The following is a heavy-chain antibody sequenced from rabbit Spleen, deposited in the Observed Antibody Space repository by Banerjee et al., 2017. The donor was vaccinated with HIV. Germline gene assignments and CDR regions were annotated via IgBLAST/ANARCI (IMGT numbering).Heavy chain of an antibody. CDR2: IYTGSGST. CDR1: GFSFSSSYY. Sequence: QQQLEESGGGLVRPEGSLTLTCTASGFSFSSSYYMCWVRQAPGKGLEWIGCIYTGSGSTYYASWAKGRFTISKTSSTTVTLQMTSLTAADTATYFCARGGYYGGGWGENYFKLWGPGTLVTVS. CDR3: ARGGYYGGGWGENYFKL. V-gene: IGHV1S45*01. D-gene: IGHD4-1*01. J-gene: IGHJ4*01.